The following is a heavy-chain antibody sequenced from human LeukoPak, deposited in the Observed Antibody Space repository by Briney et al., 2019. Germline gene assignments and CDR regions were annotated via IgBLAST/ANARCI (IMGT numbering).Heavy chain of an antibody. CDR1: GYTLTSYG. D-gene: IGHD3-9*01. CDR3: ARGNYDILTGPRRTDAFDI. CDR2: ISAYNGNT. J-gene: IGHJ3*02. V-gene: IGHV1-18*01. Sequence: ASVKVSCKASGYTLTSYGINWVRQAPGQGLEWMGWISAYNGNTNYAQKFQGRVTMTEDTSTDTAYMELRSLRSDDTAVYYCARGNYDILTGPRRTDAFDIWGQGTKVTVSS.